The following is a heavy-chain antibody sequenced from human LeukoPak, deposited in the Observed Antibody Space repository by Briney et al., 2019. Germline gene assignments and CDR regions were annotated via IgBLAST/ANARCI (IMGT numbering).Heavy chain of an antibody. Sequence: SETLSLTCAVSDSSISAGNWWSWVRQPPGKGLEWIGEIYHSGSTNYNPSLKSRVTISVETSKNQFSLKLSSVTAADTAVYYCATTGYRGFDIWGQGTMVTVSS. D-gene: IGHD5-18*01. CDR2: IYHSGST. J-gene: IGHJ3*02. CDR3: ATTGYRGFDI. CDR1: DSSISAGNW. V-gene: IGHV4-4*02.